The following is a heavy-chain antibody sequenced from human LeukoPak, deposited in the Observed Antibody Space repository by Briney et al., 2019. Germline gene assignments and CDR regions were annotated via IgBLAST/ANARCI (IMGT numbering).Heavy chain of an antibody. D-gene: IGHD6-13*01. CDR1: GFTFDDYA. J-gene: IGHJ4*02. Sequence: GGSLRLSCAASGFTFDDYAMHWVRQGPGKGLEWVSLIGWNSGNIAYADSVKGRFTISRDNAKKSLYLQMNSLRAEDTALYYCARGAAAEFLYYFDYWGQGTLVTVSS. V-gene: IGHV3-9*01. CDR3: ARGAAAEFLYYFDY. CDR2: IGWNSGNI.